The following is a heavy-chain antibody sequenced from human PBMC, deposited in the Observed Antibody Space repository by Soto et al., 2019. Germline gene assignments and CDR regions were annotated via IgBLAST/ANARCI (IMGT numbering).Heavy chain of an antibody. CDR1: GFSFRSYA. J-gene: IGHJ4*02. Sequence: QVQLVESGGGVVQPGRSLRLSCAASGFSFRSYAMHWVRQAPGKRLEWVAVMSYDGSDKDYADSVKGRFTISRDNSKNTLYLKMSRLRAEDTAVYYCARARLDTPALEYWGQGTLVTVSS. CDR3: ARARLDTPALEY. V-gene: IGHV3-30-3*01. D-gene: IGHD2-2*01. CDR2: MSYDGSDK.